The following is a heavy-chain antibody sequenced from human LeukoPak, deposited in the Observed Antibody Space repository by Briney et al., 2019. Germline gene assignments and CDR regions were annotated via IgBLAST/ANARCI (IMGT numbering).Heavy chain of an antibody. CDR1: GYTFTSYD. CDR3: ARVWSGYDDAFDI. V-gene: IGHV1-8*03. Sequence: ASVKVSCKASGYTFTSYDINWVRQATGQGLEWMGWMNPNSGNTGYAQKFQGRVTITRNTSISTAYMELSSLRSEDTAVYYCARVWSGYDDAFDIWGQGTMVTVSS. CDR2: MNPNSGNT. J-gene: IGHJ3*02. D-gene: IGHD3-3*01.